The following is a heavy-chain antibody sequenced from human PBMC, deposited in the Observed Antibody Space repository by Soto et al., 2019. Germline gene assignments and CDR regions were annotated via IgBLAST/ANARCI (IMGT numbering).Heavy chain of an antibody. V-gene: IGHV3-23*01. D-gene: IGHD5-12*01. Sequence: EVQLLESGGGLVQPGGSLRLSCAASGFTFSTYALSWVRQAPGKGLGWVSAITGNGGSTYYADSVKGRFTISRDNSKNTLYLQMNGLRAEDTGVYYCAKNSAATIRVGYDYWGQGTLVTVSS. CDR1: GFTFSTYA. CDR3: AKNSAATIRVGYDY. CDR2: ITGNGGST. J-gene: IGHJ4*02.